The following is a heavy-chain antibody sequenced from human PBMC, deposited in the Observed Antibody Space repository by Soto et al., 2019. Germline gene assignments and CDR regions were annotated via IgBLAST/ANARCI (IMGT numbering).Heavy chain of an antibody. CDR2: ISSSSSYI. D-gene: IGHD4-17*01. CDR3: AREARTVTTLSGYDY. CDR1: GFTFSSYS. Sequence: PGGSLRLSCAASGFTFSSYSMNWVRQAPGKGLEWVSSISSSSSYIYYADSVKGRFTISRDNAKNSLYLQMNSLRAEDTAVYYCAREARTVTTLSGYDYWGQGSLVT. V-gene: IGHV3-21*01. J-gene: IGHJ4*02.